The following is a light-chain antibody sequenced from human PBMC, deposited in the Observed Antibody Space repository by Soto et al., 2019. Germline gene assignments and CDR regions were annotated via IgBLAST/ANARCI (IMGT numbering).Light chain of an antibody. CDR2: DAS. CDR3: QQRNDWPWT. CDR1: QSIGTY. Sequence: EIVLTQSPATLSLSPGERATLSCRASQSIGTYLAWYRQKPGQAPRLLIYDASYKATGIPARFSGSGSGTDFTRTISSLEPEDFAFYYCQQRNDWPWTFGQGTQVEIK. J-gene: IGKJ1*01. V-gene: IGKV3-11*01.